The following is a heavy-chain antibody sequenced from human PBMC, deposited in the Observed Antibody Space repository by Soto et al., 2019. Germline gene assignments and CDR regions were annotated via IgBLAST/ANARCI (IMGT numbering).Heavy chain of an antibody. J-gene: IGHJ5*02. CDR1: GGSISPYF. V-gene: IGHV4-59*01. CDR3: ARGTSGWFVSGFDP. D-gene: IGHD3-10*01. CDR2: IYHSGDS. Sequence: KTSETLSLTCTVSGGSISPYFWSWIRQPPGKGPEWIGYIYHSGDSNYNPALKSRVTISLDASKNQFSLKLSSVTAADTAVYYCARGTSGWFVSGFDPWGQGALVTAPQ.